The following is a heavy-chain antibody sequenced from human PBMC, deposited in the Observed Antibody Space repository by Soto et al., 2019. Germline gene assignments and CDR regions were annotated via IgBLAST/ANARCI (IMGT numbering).Heavy chain of an antibody. CDR3: ARVDPVGAYGIDY. V-gene: IGHV4-34*01. CDR1: GGSFSGYY. Sequence: QVQLQQWGAGLLKPSETLSLTCAVYGGSFSGYYWSWIRQPPGKGLEWIGEINHSGSTNYNPSLMSRVTISVDTSKNQFSLKLSSVTAADTAVYYCARVDPVGAYGIDYWGQGTLVTVSS. CDR2: INHSGST. D-gene: IGHD1-26*01. J-gene: IGHJ4*02.